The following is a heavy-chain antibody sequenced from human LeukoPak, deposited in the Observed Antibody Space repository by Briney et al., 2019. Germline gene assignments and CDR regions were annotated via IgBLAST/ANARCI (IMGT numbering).Heavy chain of an antibody. CDR1: GFTFSTYS. CDR2: ITSSSSTI. J-gene: IGHJ3*02. Sequence: GGSLRLSCAASGFTFSTYSMNWVRQAPGRGLEWVSYITSSSSTIYYADSVRGRFTISRDNAKNSLYLQMNSLRDEDTAVYYCARVDWMIGAFDIWGQGTMVTVSS. V-gene: IGHV3-48*02. D-gene: IGHD3-22*01. CDR3: ARVDWMIGAFDI.